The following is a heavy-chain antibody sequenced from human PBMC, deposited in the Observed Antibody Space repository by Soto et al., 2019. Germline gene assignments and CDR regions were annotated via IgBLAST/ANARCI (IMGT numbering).Heavy chain of an antibody. CDR2: INPSGGST. V-gene: IGHV1-46*03. CDR3: ARDAKSLYDSSGYYSFY. J-gene: IGHJ4*02. Sequence: ASVKVSCKASGYTFTSYYMHWVRQAPGQGLEWMGIINPSGGSTSYAQKFQGRVTMTRDTSTSTVYMELSSLRSEDTAVYYCARDAKSLYDSSGYYSFYWGQGTLVTVSS. CDR1: GYTFTSYY. D-gene: IGHD3-22*01.